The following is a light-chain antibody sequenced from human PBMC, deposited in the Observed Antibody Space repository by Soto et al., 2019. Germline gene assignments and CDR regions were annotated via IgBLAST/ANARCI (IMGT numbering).Light chain of an antibody. Sequence: QSVLTQPPSASGTPGQRVTISCSGSSSNIGSNYVYWYQQLPGTAPKLLIYRNNQRPSGVPDRFSGSKSGTSASLAISGLTSEDEADYYCAAWDDSLSGRYVVFGGGTKLTVL. J-gene: IGLJ2*01. V-gene: IGLV1-47*01. CDR2: RNN. CDR3: AAWDDSLSGRYVV. CDR1: SSNIGSNY.